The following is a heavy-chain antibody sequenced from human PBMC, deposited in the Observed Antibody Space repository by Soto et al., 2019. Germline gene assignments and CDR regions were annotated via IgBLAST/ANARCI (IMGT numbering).Heavy chain of an antibody. CDR3: ARGPRSGSYSVDGFDV. CDR2: IYHTGSA. D-gene: IGHD1-26*01. CDR1: GASLSTSNW. Sequence: SETLSLTCVVSGASLSTSNWWSWVRQPPGKGLEWIGEIYHTGSASYSPSLKSRVSMSIDKSKNQFSLRLTDVTAADTAKYYCARGPRSGSYSVDGFDVWGHGTVVTVSS. V-gene: IGHV4-4*02. J-gene: IGHJ3*01.